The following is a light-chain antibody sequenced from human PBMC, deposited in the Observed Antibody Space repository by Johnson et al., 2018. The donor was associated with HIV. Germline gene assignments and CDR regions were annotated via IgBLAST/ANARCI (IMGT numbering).Light chain of an antibody. Sequence: QSVLTQPPSVSAAPGQKVTISCSGSSSNIGNNYVSWYQQLPGTAPKLLIYDNNKRPSVIPDRFSGSKSGTSTTLGITGLQTGDEADYYCGTWDSSLMGGYVVGTGTKVTVL. J-gene: IGLJ1*01. CDR1: SSNIGNNY. V-gene: IGLV1-51*01. CDR3: GTWDSSLMGGYV. CDR2: DNN.